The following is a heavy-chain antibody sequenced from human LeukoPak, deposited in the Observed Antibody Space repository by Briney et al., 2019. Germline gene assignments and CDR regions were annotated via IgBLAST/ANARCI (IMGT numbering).Heavy chain of an antibody. CDR3: AKGGFCSAGSCYGGFDP. Sequence: GGSLRPSCAASGFTFSSYAMSWVRQAPGKGLEWVSAISGSGGSTWYADSVKGRFTISRDNSKNTLYMQMNSLRVEDTAVYYCAKGGFCSAGSCYGGFDPWGQGTLVTVSS. D-gene: IGHD2-15*01. J-gene: IGHJ5*02. V-gene: IGHV3-23*01. CDR2: ISGSGGST. CDR1: GFTFSSYA.